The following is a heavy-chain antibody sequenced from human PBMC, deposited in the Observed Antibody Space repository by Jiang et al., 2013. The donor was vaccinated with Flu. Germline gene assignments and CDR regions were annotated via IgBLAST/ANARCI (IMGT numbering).Heavy chain of an antibody. J-gene: IGHJ5*02. CDR2: IKANNGGT. V-gene: IGHV1-2*02. D-gene: IGHD5-12*01. Sequence: SGAEVKKPGASVKVSCKSSGYTFSDYYIHWVRQAPGQGLEWMGWIKANNGGTDYAQKFQGRVTMTRDTSITTAYMELSSLRSDDTAVYFXARVEYSGRWRAFDPWGQGTLVTV. CDR3: ARVEYSGRWRAFDP. CDR1: GYTFSDYY.